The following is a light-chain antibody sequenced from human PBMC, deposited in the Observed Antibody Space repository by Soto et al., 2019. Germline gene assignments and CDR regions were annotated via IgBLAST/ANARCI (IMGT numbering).Light chain of an antibody. J-gene: IGLJ1*01. CDR2: EVT. V-gene: IGLV2-14*01. Sequence: LTQPASVSGSPGQSITISCTGTGSDVGGYDYVSWYQHHPGKAPKVMIYEVTNRPSGVSNRFSGSKSGSTASLTISGLLAEDEADYYCSSYTSSSTYVFGTGAKVTVL. CDR1: GSDVGGYDY. CDR3: SSYTSSSTYV.